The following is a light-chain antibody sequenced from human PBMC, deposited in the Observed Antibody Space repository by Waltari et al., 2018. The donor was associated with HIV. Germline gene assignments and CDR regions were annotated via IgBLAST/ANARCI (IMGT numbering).Light chain of an antibody. CDR1: SSDVGGFDY. J-gene: IGLJ2*01. V-gene: IGLV2-8*01. CDR2: EVN. CDR3: SSYKDANDVV. Sequence: QSALTQPPSASGSPGQSVTISCTGTSSDVGGFDYVSWYHQQPPKAPKLNLYEVNRRPSGVPDRFSGSKSSNTASLTVSGLQPEDEGDYYCSSYKDANDVVFGGGTKLTVL.